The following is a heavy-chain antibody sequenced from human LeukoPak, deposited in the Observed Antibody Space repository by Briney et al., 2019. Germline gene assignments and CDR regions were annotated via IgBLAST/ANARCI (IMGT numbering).Heavy chain of an antibody. CDR1: GGTFSSYA. V-gene: IGHV1-69*06. CDR2: IIPIFGTA. J-gene: IGHJ5*02. D-gene: IGHD6-6*01. CDR3: ARDRGYSSFSWFDP. Sequence: GASVKVSCKASGGTFSSYAISWVRQAPGEGLEWLGGIIPIFGTANYAQKFQGRVTITADKSTSTAYMELSSLRSEDTAVYYCARDRGYSSFSWFDPWGQGTLVTVSS.